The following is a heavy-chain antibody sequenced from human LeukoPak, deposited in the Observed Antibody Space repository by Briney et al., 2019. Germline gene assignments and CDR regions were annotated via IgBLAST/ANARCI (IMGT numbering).Heavy chain of an antibody. CDR2: ISGSGAST. J-gene: IGHJ4*02. D-gene: IGHD6-13*01. CDR1: GFTFSSYA. CDR3: AKTGSSYSSSWFDY. Sequence: GGSLRLSCAASGFTFSSYAMSWVRQAPGKGLEWVSSISGSGASTYYADSVKGRFTISRDNSKNTLYLQMNSLRAEDTAVYYCAKTGSSYSSSWFDYWGQGTLVTVSS. V-gene: IGHV3-23*01.